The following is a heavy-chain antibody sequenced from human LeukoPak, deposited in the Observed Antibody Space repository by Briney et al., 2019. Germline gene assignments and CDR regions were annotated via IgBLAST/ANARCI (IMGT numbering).Heavy chain of an antibody. Sequence: SETLSLTCTVSGGSISSYYWSWIRQPPGKGLEWIGYIYYSGSTNYNPSLKSRVTISVDTSKNQFSLKLSSVTAADTVVYYCARDAVAAAGLAYGMDVWGQGTTVTVSS. CDR2: IYYSGST. V-gene: IGHV4-59*01. D-gene: IGHD6-13*01. J-gene: IGHJ6*02. CDR1: GGSISSYY. CDR3: ARDAVAAAGLAYGMDV.